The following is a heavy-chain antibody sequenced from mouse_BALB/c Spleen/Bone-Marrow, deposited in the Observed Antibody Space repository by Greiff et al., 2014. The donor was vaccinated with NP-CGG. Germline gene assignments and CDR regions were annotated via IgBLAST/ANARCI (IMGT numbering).Heavy chain of an antibody. V-gene: IGHV1-80*01. J-gene: IGHJ4*01. CDR1: GYAFSSYW. CDR2: IYPGDGDT. CDR3: ARWYRDPHFAMDY. D-gene: IGHD2-14*01. Sequence: VQLQPSGAELVRPGSSVKISCKASGYAFSSYWMNWVKQRPGQGLEWIGQIYPGDGDTNYNGNFKDKATLTVDRSSSTAFTQLSSLTSEDSSVYFCARWYRDPHFAMDYWGPGTSVTVSS.